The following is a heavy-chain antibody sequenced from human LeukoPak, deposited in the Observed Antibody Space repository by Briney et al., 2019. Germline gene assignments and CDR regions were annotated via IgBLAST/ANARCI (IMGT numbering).Heavy chain of an antibody. D-gene: IGHD3-10*01. Sequence: PGRSLGLSCAASGFTFSSYGMHWVRQAPGKGLEWEAVISYDGSNKYYADSVKGRFTISRDNSKNTLYLQMNSLRAEDTAVYYCARDRITMVSGLPGPWGQGTLVTVSS. J-gene: IGHJ5*02. CDR2: ISYDGSNK. V-gene: IGHV3-30*03. CDR3: ARDRITMVSGLPGP. CDR1: GFTFSSYG.